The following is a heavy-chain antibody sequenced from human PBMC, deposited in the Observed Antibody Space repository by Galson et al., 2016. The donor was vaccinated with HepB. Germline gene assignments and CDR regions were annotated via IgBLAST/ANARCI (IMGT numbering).Heavy chain of an antibody. CDR3: ARIGGYYDRSPNYTLGY. CDR2: LIPIFGTP. V-gene: IGHV1-69*13. D-gene: IGHD3-22*01. CDR1: GGTFPYYE. J-gene: IGHJ4*02. Sequence: SVKVSCKASGGTFPYYEISWVRQAPGQGLEWMGGLIPIFGTPDYAQKFLGRITITADESTNTAHMELSSLRSEDTAVYYCARIGGYYDRSPNYTLGYWGQGTLVTVSS.